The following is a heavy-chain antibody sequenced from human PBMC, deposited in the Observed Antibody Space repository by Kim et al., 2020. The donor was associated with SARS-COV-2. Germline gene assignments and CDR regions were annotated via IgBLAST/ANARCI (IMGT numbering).Heavy chain of an antibody. CDR1: GGSISSSSYY. CDR3: ARRLGGWRIYGMAF. D-gene: IGHD6-19*01. Sequence: SETLSLTCTVSGGSISSSSYYWGWIRQPPGKGLEWIGSIYYSGSTYYNPSLKSRVTISVDTSKNQFSLKLSSVTAADTAVYYCARRLGGWRIYGMAFWGQGTTVTVSS. J-gene: IGHJ6*02. V-gene: IGHV4-39*01. CDR2: IYYSGST.